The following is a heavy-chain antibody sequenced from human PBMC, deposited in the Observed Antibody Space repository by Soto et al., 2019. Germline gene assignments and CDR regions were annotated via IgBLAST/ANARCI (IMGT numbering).Heavy chain of an antibody. CDR3: AKGTYYYGSAPYYFDY. Sequence: AGGSLRLSCATSGFTFHDYAMSWVRQAPGKGLEWVSAIAFTGSATYYADSVKGRFTISRDNSKNIVYLQMNSLRAEDTAVYYCAKGTYYYGSAPYYFDYWGQGTLVTVSS. CDR2: IAFTGSAT. CDR1: GFTFHDYA. V-gene: IGHV3-23*05. D-gene: IGHD3-10*01. J-gene: IGHJ4*02.